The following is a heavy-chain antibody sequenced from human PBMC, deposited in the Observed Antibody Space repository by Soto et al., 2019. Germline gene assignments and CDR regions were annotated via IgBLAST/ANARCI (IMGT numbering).Heavy chain of an antibody. Sequence: QVQLVESGGGVVQPGRSLRLSCAASGLTFSSFGMHWVRQAPGKGLEWVAVISDSGINKYYADSVKGRFTISRDNSQNTLYLQMNSVRAEDTAVYYCTNLVGSDALDIWGQGTMVTVSS. CDR2: ISDSGINK. J-gene: IGHJ3*02. V-gene: IGHV3-30*18. CDR1: GLTFSSFG. D-gene: IGHD2-8*02. CDR3: TNLVGSDALDI.